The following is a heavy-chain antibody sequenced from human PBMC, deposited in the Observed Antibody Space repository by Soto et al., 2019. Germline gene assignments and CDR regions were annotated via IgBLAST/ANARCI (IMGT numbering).Heavy chain of an antibody. D-gene: IGHD6-13*01. CDR1: GFTFSSYA. V-gene: IGHV3-23*01. Sequence: GGSLRLSCAASGFTFSSYAMSWVRQAPGKGLEWVSAISGSGGSTYYADSVKGRFTISRDNSKNTLYLQMNSLRAEDTAVYYCAKDIVAAAGDYYYYYGMDVWGRGTTVTVSS. J-gene: IGHJ6*02. CDR2: ISGSGGST. CDR3: AKDIVAAAGDYYYYYGMDV.